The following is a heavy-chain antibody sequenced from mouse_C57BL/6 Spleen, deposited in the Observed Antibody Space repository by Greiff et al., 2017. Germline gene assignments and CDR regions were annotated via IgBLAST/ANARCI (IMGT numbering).Heavy chain of an antibody. CDR3: ARERGYYGSSLDFDD. CDR2: ISDGGSYT. Sequence: DVMLVESGGGLVKPGGSLKLSCAASGFTFSSYAMSWVRQTPEKRLEWVATISDGGSYTYYPDNVKGRFTISRDNAKNNLYLQMSHLKSEDTAMYYCARERGYYGSSLDFDDWGKGTTLTVSS. D-gene: IGHD1-1*01. J-gene: IGHJ2*01. CDR1: GFTFSSYA. V-gene: IGHV5-4*01.